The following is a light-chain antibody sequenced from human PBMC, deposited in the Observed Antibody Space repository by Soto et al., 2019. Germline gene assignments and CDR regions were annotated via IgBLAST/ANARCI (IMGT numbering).Light chain of an antibody. V-gene: IGLV2-14*03. Sequence: QSALTQPASVSGSPGQSITISCTGTSSDIGSYNYVSWYQQHPGTAPKLIIYDVTNRPAGVSDRFSASKSGNTASLTISGLQAEDEADYYCSSYTSSSTLVLGGGTKATVL. CDR3: SSYTSSSTLV. CDR2: DVT. CDR1: SSDIGSYNY. J-gene: IGLJ2*01.